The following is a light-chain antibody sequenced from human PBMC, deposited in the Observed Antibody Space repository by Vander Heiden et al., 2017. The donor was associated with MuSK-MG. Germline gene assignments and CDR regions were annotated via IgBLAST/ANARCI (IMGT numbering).Light chain of an antibody. Sequence: QSVLTQPPSASGAPGQRVVISCSGSTSNIGATIVNWYQHFPGTAPKFLSYRNDQRASGVPDRFSASKSGTSASLAISGLQSEDEADDYCAAWDDSLNAVVFGSGTKVTVL. V-gene: IGLV1-44*01. CDR2: RND. CDR3: AAWDDSLNAVV. CDR1: TSNIGATI. J-gene: IGLJ1*01.